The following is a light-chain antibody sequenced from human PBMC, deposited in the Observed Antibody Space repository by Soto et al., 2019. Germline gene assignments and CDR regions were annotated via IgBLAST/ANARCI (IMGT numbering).Light chain of an antibody. CDR3: QQYTSYWYT. V-gene: IGKV1-5*01. Sequence: DIQMTQSPSTLSASVGDRVSITSRASQTVGSWLAWYQQQPGKAPKLLIYDASNLDTGAPSRFSGGGYETEFTRTISSLQPDDFATYYCQQYTSYWYTFGQGTKLEI. CDR2: DAS. J-gene: IGKJ2*01. CDR1: QTVGSW.